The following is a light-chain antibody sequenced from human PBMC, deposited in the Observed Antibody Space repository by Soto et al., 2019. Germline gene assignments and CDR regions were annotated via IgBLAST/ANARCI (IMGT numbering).Light chain of an antibody. V-gene: IGLV1-40*01. J-gene: IGLJ1*01. Sequence: QSVLTQPPSLSGAPGQRVTISCTGSSSDIGAGSEVHWYQQLPGTAPKLLIFGSTNRPSGVPDRFSGSKSATSASLAITGLQAEDEADYGCQSYDNSLSAYVFGTGTKLTVL. CDR1: SSDIGAGSE. CDR2: GST. CDR3: QSYDNSLSAYV.